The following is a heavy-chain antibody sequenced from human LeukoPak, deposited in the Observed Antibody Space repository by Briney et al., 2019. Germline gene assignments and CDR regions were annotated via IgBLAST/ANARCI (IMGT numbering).Heavy chain of an antibody. CDR3: AREYSSGNDY. CDR1: GYSISSGYY. V-gene: IGHV4-38-2*02. D-gene: IGHD6-19*01. J-gene: IGHJ4*02. CDR2: IYHSGST. Sequence: PSETLSLTCNVSGYSISSGYYWAWIRQSPGKGLEWIGSIYHSGSTYYNPSLKSRVTMSVDTSKIQFSLNLSSVTAADTAVYYCAREYSSGNDYWGQGTLVTVSP.